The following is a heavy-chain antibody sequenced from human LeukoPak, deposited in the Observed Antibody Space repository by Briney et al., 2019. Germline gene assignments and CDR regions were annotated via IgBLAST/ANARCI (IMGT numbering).Heavy chain of an antibody. Sequence: ASVKVSCKASGYTFTGYYMHWVRQATGQGLEWMGWINPNSGGTNYAKKFQGRVTMTRDTSISTAYMELSRLRSDDTAVYYCARDSDSSKTFDYWGQGTLVTVSS. V-gene: IGHV1-2*02. J-gene: IGHJ4*02. CDR3: ARDSDSSKTFDY. CDR2: INPNSGGT. D-gene: IGHD3-22*01. CDR1: GYTFTGYY.